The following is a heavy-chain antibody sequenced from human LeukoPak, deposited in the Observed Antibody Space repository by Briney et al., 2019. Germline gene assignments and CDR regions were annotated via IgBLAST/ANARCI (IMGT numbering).Heavy chain of an antibody. J-gene: IGHJ5*02. CDR3: ARLPAPSGWFYFDP. Sequence: GGSLRLSCVASGFPFSSYWMTWVRQAPGKGLEWVANIKQDGSKKSYVDSVKGRFTISRDNAKSSLYLQMNSLRAEDTAVYYCARLPAPSGWFYFDPWGQGTLVTVSS. D-gene: IGHD6-19*01. V-gene: IGHV3-7*01. CDR2: IKQDGSKK. CDR1: GFPFSSYW.